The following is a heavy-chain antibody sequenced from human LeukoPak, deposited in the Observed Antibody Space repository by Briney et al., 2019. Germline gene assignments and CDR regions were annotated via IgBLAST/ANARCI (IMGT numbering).Heavy chain of an antibody. Sequence: GGSLRLSCAASGFTFSSYCMHWVRQVPGKGLVGVSRINSDGSSTSYADSVKGRFTISRDNAKNTLYLQMNSLRAEDTAVYYCARGNYYGMDVWGQGTTVTVSS. CDR1: GFTFSSYC. CDR3: ARGNYYGMDV. CDR2: INSDGSST. V-gene: IGHV3-74*01. J-gene: IGHJ6*02.